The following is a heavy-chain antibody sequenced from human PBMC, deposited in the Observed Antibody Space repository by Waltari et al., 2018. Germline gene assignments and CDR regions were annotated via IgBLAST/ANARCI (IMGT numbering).Heavy chain of an antibody. J-gene: IGHJ6*02. CDR3: ARDLARNGNYYYGMDV. CDR2: INPSGGST. Sequence: QVQLVQSGAEVKKPGASVKVSCKASGYTFTSYYMHWVRQAPGQGLEWMGIINPSGGSTSYAQKFQGRVTMTRDTSTSTVYMELSSLRSEDTAVYYCARDLARNGNYYYGMDVWGQGTTVTVSS. D-gene: IGHD3-16*01. CDR1: GYTFTSYY. V-gene: IGHV1-46*01.